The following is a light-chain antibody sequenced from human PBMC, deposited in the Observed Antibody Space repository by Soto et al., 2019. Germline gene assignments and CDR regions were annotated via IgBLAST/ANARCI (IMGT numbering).Light chain of an antibody. CDR2: TAS. V-gene: IGKV1-39*01. Sequence: DIPMTQSPSSLSASIGDRVTITCRASQTISNYLNWYQQKSGKAPNVLISTASTLQSGVQPRFSGSASGADFTLTISSLQPEDFATYYCQQSYSPPWTFGQGTKVEIK. CDR1: QTISNY. J-gene: IGKJ1*01. CDR3: QQSYSPPWT.